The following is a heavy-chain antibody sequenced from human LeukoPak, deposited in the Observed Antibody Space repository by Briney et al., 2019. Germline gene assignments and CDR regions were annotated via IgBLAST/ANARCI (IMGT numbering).Heavy chain of an antibody. CDR2: IYTSGST. V-gene: IGHV4-61*02. CDR3: TREKIAAAGVYNWFDP. D-gene: IGHD6-13*01. CDR1: GGSISSGSYY. Sequence: SQTLSLTCTVSGGSISSGSYYWSWIRQPAGKGLEWIGRIYTSGSTNYNPSLKSRVTISVDKSKNQFSLKLSSVTAADTAMYYCTREKIAAAGVYNWFDPWGQGTMVTVSS. J-gene: IGHJ5*02.